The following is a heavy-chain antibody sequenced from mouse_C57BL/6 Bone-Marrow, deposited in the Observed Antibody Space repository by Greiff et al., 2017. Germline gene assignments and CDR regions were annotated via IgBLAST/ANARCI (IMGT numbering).Heavy chain of an antibody. CDR3: ASGFATVVASRSE. J-gene: IGHJ4*01. D-gene: IGHD1-1*01. V-gene: IGHV1-7*01. CDR2: SNPSSGYT. Sequence: QVQLQQSGPELAKPGASVQLSCKASGYTFTSSWMHWVKQRPGRGLEWIGYSNPSSGYTKSNQKFKNKATLPADYSSGTAYLQLTSLTYEDSAVYDRASGFATVVASRSERGQGGAVTV. CDR1: GYTFTSSW.